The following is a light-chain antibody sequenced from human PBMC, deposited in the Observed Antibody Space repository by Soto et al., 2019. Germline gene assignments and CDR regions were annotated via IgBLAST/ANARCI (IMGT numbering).Light chain of an antibody. Sequence: EIVLTQSPGTLSLSPGERATLSCRASQSVSSSYLAWYQKKPGQAPRLLIYGASSRATGIADRFSGSGSGKDFTLTISRLEPEDFAVYYCQLFGSSPLYTFGQGTKVEIK. V-gene: IGKV3-20*01. J-gene: IGKJ2*01. CDR3: QLFGSSPLYT. CDR2: GAS. CDR1: QSVSSSY.